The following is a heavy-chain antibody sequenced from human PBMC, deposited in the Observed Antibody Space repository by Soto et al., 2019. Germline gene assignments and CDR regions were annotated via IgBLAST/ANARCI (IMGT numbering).Heavy chain of an antibody. CDR2: IGGSGDRT. CDR1: GFTFSNYD. J-gene: IGHJ4*02. CDR3: AKGPLRPYYFYY. V-gene: IGHV3-23*01. Sequence: EVQLLDSGGGLVQPGGSLRLSCAASGFTFSNYDMTWVRQAPGKGLEWVSRIGGSGDRTYYADSVKGRFTISRDNSRNTLYLQMNSLRAEDTAMYYCAKGPLRPYYFYYWGQGALVTVSS. D-gene: IGHD4-17*01.